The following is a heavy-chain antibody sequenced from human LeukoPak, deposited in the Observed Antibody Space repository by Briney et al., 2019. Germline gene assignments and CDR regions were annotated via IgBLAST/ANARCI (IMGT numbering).Heavy chain of an antibody. J-gene: IGHJ4*02. CDR1: GGSISSYY. CDR3: ARHKRGEFDY. CDR2: ISYSGST. D-gene: IGHD3-10*01. V-gene: IGHV4-59*08. Sequence: SETLSPTCTVSGGSISSYYWSWIRQPPGKGLEWIASISYSGSTDYKPSLKSRFTISIDTSKNQFSLRLTAGTAADTAVYYFARHKRGEFDYWGQGTLVTVSS.